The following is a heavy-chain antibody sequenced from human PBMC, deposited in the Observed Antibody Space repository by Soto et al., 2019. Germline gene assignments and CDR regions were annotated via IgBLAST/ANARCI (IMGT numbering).Heavy chain of an antibody. CDR2: IYYSGST. D-gene: IGHD3-22*01. CDR3: ARGHYYYDRSGSHFDY. J-gene: IGHJ4*02. CDR1: GGSISSGDYF. V-gene: IGHV4-30-4*01. Sequence: SETLSLTCTVSGGSISSGDYFWSWIRQPPGKGLEWIGYIYYSGSTYYSPSLKSRVTISVDTSKNQFSLNLSSVTAADTAVYYCARGHYYYDRSGSHFDYWGQGTLVTVSS.